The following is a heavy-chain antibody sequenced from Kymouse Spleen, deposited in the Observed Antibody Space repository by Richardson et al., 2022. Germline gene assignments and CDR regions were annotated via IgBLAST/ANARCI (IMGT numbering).Heavy chain of an antibody. D-gene: IGHD3-3*01. V-gene: IGHV6-1*01. CDR2: TYYRSKWYN. J-gene: IGHJ6*02. CDR1: GDSVSSNSAA. Sequence: QVQLQQSGPGLVKPSQTLSLTCAISGDSVSSNSAAWNWIRQSPSRGLEWLGRTYYRSKWYNDYAVSVKSRITINPDTSKNQFSLQLNSVTPEDTAVYYCARGNDFWSGYYPYYYYYGMDVWGQGTTVTVSS. CDR3: ARGNDFWSGYYPYYYYYGMDV.